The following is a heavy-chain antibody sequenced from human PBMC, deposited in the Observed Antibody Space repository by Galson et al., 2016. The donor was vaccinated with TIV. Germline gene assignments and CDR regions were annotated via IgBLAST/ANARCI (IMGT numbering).Heavy chain of an antibody. J-gene: IGHJ1*01. D-gene: IGHD1-26*01. V-gene: IGHV4-59*11. CDR2: INYSGST. Sequence: ETLSLTCTVSGGSISSHYWNWIRQPPGKGLEWIGYINYSGSTNYNLSLKSRVTISSDTSRNQFSLKLSSVTAADTAVYYCARWAVSGSYYDYFQHWGRGTLVTVSS. CDR1: GGSISSHY. CDR3: ARWAVSGSYYDYFQH.